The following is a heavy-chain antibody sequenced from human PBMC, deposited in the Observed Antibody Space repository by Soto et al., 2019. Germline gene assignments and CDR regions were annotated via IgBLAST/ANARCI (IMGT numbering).Heavy chain of an antibody. CDR1: GFTFSDYG. CDR2: LWYDGSGE. CDR3: ARDSVRFLEHFSKDYFDY. Sequence: PGGALRLSCAGSGFTFSDYGMHWVRQAPCKGLEWVAVLWYDGSGEYYTDSVRGRFTISRVNSKNTLYLQMNNLRDEDTGVYYCARDSVRFLEHFSKDYFDYWGQGTRVTVSS. D-gene: IGHD3-3*01. J-gene: IGHJ4*02. V-gene: IGHV3-33*08.